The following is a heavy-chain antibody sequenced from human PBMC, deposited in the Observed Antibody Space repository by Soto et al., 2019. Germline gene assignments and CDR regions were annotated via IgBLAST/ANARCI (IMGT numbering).Heavy chain of an antibody. Sequence: SETLSLTCAVYGGSFSGYYWSWIRQPPGKGLEWIGEINHSGSTNYNPSLKSRVTISVDTSKNQFSLKLSSVTAADTAVYYCARGRNSVYCSSTSCYRAPQNWFDPWGKGTLVTVSS. V-gene: IGHV4-34*01. CDR1: GGSFSGYY. D-gene: IGHD2-2*01. CDR2: INHSGST. J-gene: IGHJ5*02. CDR3: ARGRNSVYCSSTSCYRAPQNWFDP.